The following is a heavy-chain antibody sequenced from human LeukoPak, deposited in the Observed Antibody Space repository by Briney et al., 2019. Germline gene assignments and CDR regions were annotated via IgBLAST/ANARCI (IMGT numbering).Heavy chain of an antibody. D-gene: IGHD3-22*01. CDR1: GGSISSGSYY. J-gene: IGHJ4*02. CDR2: IYTSGST. V-gene: IGHV4-61*02. Sequence: SETLSLTCAVSGGSISSGSYYWSWIRQPAGKGLEWIGRIYTSGSTNYNPSLKSRVTISVDTSKNQFSLKLSSVTAADTAVYYCARGIVVDSFDYWGQGTLVTVSS. CDR3: ARGIVVDSFDY.